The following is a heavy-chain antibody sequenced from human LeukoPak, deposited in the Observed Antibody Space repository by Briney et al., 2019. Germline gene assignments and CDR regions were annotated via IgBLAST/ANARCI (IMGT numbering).Heavy chain of an antibody. V-gene: IGHV4-59*01. J-gene: IGHJ4*02. D-gene: IGHD6-13*01. CDR2: IYYSVST. CDR1: GGSISSYY. Sequence: PSETLSLTCTVSGGSISSYYWSWIRQPPGKGLEWIGYIYYSVSTNYNPSLKSRVTISVDTSKNQFSLKLSSVTAADTAVYYCARDGARAAAGRGVFDYWGQGTLVTVSS. CDR3: ARDGARAAAGRGVFDY.